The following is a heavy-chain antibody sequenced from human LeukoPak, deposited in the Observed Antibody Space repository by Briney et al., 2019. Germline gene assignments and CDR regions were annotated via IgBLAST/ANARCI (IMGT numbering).Heavy chain of an antibody. CDR2: IKQDGSAK. Sequence: GGSLRLSCAASGFTFSDYWMSWVRQAPGKGLEWVANIKQDGSAKYYVDSVKGRFTISRDNAKNSLYLQMNSLRDDATAVYYCARLSYDSGTHYTVYKYWGQGTLVTVSP. D-gene: IGHD3-10*01. CDR3: ARLSYDSGTHYTVYKY. J-gene: IGHJ4*02. CDR1: GFTFSDYW. V-gene: IGHV3-7*01.